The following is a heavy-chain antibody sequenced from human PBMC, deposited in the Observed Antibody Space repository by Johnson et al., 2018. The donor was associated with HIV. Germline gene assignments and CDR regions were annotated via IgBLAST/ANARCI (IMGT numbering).Heavy chain of an antibody. CDR1: GFTFSSYG. CDR3: AKDRSRLHDAFDI. D-gene: IGHD5-24*01. CDR2: ISYDGSNK. J-gene: IGHJ3*02. Sequence: QVQLMESGGGVVRPVGSLRLSCAASGFTFSSYGMHWVRQAPGKGLEWVAVISYDGSNKYYADSVKGRFTISRDNSKNTLYLQMNTLGAEDTAVYYCAKDRSRLHDAFDIWGQGTMVTVSS. V-gene: IGHV3-30*18.